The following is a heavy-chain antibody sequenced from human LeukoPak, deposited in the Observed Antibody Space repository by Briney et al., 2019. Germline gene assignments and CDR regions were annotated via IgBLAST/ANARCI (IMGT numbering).Heavy chain of an antibody. CDR1: GGSVTSGSYY. CDR3: VRGSTLRHYQY. Sequence: SETLSLTCSVSGGSVTSGSYYWGWIRRPPGKGLDWIGSIYYSGSTYYNPSLKSRVTVSVDTSKNQFSLELTSVTAADTAVFYCVRGSTLRHYQYWGQGILVTVSS. J-gene: IGHJ4*02. D-gene: IGHD3-16*01. V-gene: IGHV4-39*01. CDR2: IYYSGST.